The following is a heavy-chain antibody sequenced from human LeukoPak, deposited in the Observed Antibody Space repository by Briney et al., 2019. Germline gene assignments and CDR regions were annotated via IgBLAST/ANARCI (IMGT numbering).Heavy chain of an antibody. CDR1: GYTFSSYS. D-gene: IGHD3-10*01. V-gene: IGHV3-21*01. CDR2: ISSSSSYI. J-gene: IGHJ4*02. Sequence: PGGSLRLSCAASGYTFSSYSMNWVRQAPGKGLEWVSSISSSSSYIYYADSVKGRFTISRDNAKNSLYLQMNSLRAEDTAVYYCARDRQGSGDGYFDYWGQGTLVTVSS. CDR3: ARDRQGSGDGYFDY.